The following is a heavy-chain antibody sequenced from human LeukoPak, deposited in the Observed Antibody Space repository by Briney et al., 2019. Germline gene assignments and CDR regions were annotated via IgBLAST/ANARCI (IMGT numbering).Heavy chain of an antibody. CDR1: GFTFSSYG. J-gene: IGHJ4*02. CDR2: IRYDGSNK. Sequence: GGSLRLSCAASGFTFSSYGMHWVRQAPGKGLEWVAFIRYDGSNKYYADSVKGRFTISRDNSKDTLYLQMNSLRAEDTAVYYCAKDHCSSTSCYYFDYWGQGTLVTVSS. V-gene: IGHV3-30*02. D-gene: IGHD2-2*01. CDR3: AKDHCSSTSCYYFDY.